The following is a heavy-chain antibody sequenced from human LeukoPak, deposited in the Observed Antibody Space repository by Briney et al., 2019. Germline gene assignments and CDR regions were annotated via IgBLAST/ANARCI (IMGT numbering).Heavy chain of an antibody. CDR3: ASQFSGSALGY. J-gene: IGHJ4*02. CDR2: ISGSTGTT. CDR1: GFTLNYYG. V-gene: IGHV3-23*01. D-gene: IGHD3-10*01. Sequence: GGSLRLSCAASGFTLNYYGMSWVRQAPGKGLEWVSAISGSTGTTYYADSVKGRFTISRDNSKNTLYLQMDSLRAEDTAVYYCASQFSGSALGYWGQGTLVTVSS.